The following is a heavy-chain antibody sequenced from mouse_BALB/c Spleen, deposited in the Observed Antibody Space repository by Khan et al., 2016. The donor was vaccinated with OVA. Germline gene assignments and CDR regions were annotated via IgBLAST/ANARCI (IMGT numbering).Heavy chain of an antibody. CDR2: ISTYSGNT. V-gene: IGHV1S137*01. CDR1: DYTFTDYA. CDR3: ARPAYDGYYDY. D-gene: IGHD2-3*01. J-gene: IGHJ2*01. Sequence: QVQLQQPGPELVRPGVSVKISCKGSDYTFTDYAMYWVKQSHAKSLEWIGLISTYSGNTNYNQKFKGKATMTVDKSSSTAYMELARLTSEDSAIYYCARPAYDGYYDYWGQGTTLTVSS.